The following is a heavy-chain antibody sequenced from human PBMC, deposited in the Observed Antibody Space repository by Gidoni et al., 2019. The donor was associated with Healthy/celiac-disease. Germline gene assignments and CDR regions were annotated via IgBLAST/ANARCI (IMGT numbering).Heavy chain of an antibody. CDR2: MSGSGGST. CDR3: AKDAYYDFWSGYDS. CDR1: GFPFSSYS. V-gene: IGHV3-23*01. D-gene: IGHD3-3*01. Sequence: EVPLLEAGGGWVRPGGSLSLSCAAAGFPFSSYSRSWGRQAPGRGLEWVSAMSGSGGSTYDADSVKGRFTISRDNSKNTLYLQMNSLRAEDTAVYYCAKDAYYDFWSGYDSWGQGTLVTVSS. J-gene: IGHJ5*01.